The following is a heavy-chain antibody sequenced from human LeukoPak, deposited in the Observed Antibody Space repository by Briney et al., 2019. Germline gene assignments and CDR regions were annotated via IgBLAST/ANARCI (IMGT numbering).Heavy chain of an antibody. V-gene: IGHV3-21*01. D-gene: IGHD6-13*01. CDR3: AREGSSIAAATNWFGP. J-gene: IGHJ5*02. CDR2: ISSSSSYI. CDR1: GFTFSSYS. Sequence: PGGSLRLFCAASGFTFSSYSMNWVRQAPGKGLEWVSSISSSSSYIYYADSVEGRFTISRDNAKNSLYLQMNSLRAEDTAVYYCAREGSSIAAATNWFGPWGQGTLVTVSS.